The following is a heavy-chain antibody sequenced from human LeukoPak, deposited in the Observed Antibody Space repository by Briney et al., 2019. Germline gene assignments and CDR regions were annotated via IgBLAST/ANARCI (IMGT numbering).Heavy chain of an antibody. CDR2: INHSGST. D-gene: IGHD1-1*01. CDR3: ARYRTGAFDI. CDR1: GGSFSGYY. J-gene: IGHJ3*02. V-gene: IGHV4-34*01. Sequence: SETLSLTCAVYGGSFSGYYWSWIRQPPGKGLEWIGEINHSGSTNYNPSLKSRVTISVDTSKNRFSLKLSSVTAADTAVYYCARYRTGAFDIWGQGTMVTVSS.